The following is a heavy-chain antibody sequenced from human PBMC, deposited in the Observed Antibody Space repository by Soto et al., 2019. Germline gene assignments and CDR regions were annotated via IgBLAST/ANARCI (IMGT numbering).Heavy chain of an antibody. CDR2: IYYSGST. D-gene: IGHD2-8*01. J-gene: IGHJ4*02. Sequence: QVQLQESGPGLVKPSETLSLTCTVSGGSISSYYWSWIRQPPGKGLEWIGYIYYSGSTNYNLSLKSRITISVDTSKNQFSLKLSSVTAADTAVYYCARRYAGNFDYWGQGTLVTVSS. V-gene: IGHV4-59*01. CDR1: GGSISSYY. CDR3: ARRYAGNFDY.